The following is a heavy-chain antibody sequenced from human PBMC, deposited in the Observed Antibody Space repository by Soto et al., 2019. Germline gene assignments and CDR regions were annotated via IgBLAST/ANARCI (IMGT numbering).Heavy chain of an antibody. CDR2: ISGRGDST. CDR3: AKDWVITGTTEPCDN. V-gene: IGHV3-23*01. Sequence: GGSLRLWCGASGVTSNDYGGSWVRQAPGKGLEWVSGISGRGDSTNYADSLKGRFTISRDNSKNTLYLQMNSLRADDTAIFYCAKDWVITGTTEPCDNWGQGTLVTVS. CDR1: GVTSNDYG. D-gene: IGHD1-20*01. J-gene: IGHJ4*02.